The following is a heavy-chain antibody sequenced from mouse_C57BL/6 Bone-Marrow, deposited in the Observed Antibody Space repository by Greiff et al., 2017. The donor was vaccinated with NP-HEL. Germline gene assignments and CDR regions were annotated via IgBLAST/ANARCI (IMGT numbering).Heavy chain of an antibody. J-gene: IGHJ1*03. Sequence: QVQLQQSGAELVKPGASVKMSCKASGYTFTTYPIEWMKQNHGKSLEWIGNFHPYNDDTKYNEKFKGKATLTVEKSSSTFYFELSQLTSDDSAVYYCARVYYGSSPYWYFDVWGTGTTVTVSS. CDR2: FHPYNDDT. V-gene: IGHV1-47*01. D-gene: IGHD1-1*01. CDR1: GYTFTTYP. CDR3: ARVYYGSSPYWYFDV.